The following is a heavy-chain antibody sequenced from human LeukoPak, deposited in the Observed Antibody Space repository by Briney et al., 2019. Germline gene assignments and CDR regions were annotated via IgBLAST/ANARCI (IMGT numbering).Heavy chain of an antibody. CDR2: IYSGGNI. J-gene: IGHJ4*02. CDR3: AGSGDDDSSGYRDY. D-gene: IGHD3-22*01. V-gene: IGHV3-53*01. Sequence: GGSLRHSCAASGFTVSSNYMSWVRQAPGKGLEWVSVIYSGGNIYYADSVKGRFTISRDNSKNTLYLQMNSLRAEDTAVYYCAGSGDDDSSGYRDYWGQGTLVTVSS. CDR1: GFTVSSNY.